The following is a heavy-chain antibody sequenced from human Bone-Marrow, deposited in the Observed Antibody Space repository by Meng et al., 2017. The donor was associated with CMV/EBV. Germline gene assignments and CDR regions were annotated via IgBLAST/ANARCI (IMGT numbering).Heavy chain of an antibody. Sequence: SETLSLTCAVYGGSFSGYYWSWIRQPPGKGLEWIGYIYYSGSTNYNPSLKSRVTISVDTSKNQFSLKLSSVTAADTAVYYCARDQATGYYFDYWGQGTLVTVSS. CDR1: GGSFSGYY. J-gene: IGHJ4*02. CDR2: IYYSGST. V-gene: IGHV4-59*01. D-gene: IGHD3-10*01. CDR3: ARDQATGYYFDY.